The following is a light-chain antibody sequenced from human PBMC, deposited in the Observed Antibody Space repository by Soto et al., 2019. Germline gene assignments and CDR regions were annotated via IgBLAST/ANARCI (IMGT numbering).Light chain of an antibody. J-gene: IGLJ3*02. CDR3: ATWDVSLSGWV. Sequence: QSLLTQPPSASGTPGQRVAISCSGSTSNLGSNYVFWYQRLPGTAPKLLIYHDNQRPSGVPARFSGSRSGTSASLAISGLRSEDESDYYCATWDVSLSGWVFGGGTKLTVL. V-gene: IGLV1-47*02. CDR1: TSNLGSNY. CDR2: HDN.